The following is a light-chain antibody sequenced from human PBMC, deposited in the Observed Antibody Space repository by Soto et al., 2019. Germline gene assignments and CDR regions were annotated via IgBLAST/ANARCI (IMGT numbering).Light chain of an antibody. CDR1: RSVFYSSNNKNY. J-gene: IGKJ2*01. CDR2: WAS. Sequence: IVMTQSPESLAVSLGERATINCKSSRSVFYSSNNKNYLAWYQQKPGQSPKLLLYWASTRESGVPDRFSGGGSVTDFTLTISSLQAEDVAVYFCQQYFTTPYTFGQGTKLEIK. V-gene: IGKV4-1*01. CDR3: QQYFTTPYT.